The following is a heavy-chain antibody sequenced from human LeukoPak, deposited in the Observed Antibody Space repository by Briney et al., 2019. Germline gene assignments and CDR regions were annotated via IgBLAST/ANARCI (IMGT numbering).Heavy chain of an antibody. CDR2: ISSSSSYI. D-gene: IGHD1-1*01. J-gene: IGHJ6*03. Sequence: GGSLRLSCAASGITFNSYTMNWVRQAPGKGLEWVSSISSSSSYIYYAASVKGRFTISRDNAKNSLYLQMNRLRAEDTAVYYCARDSTSGPYFYYYMDVWAKGTTVTVSS. CDR1: GITFNSYT. CDR3: ARDSTSGPYFYYYMDV. V-gene: IGHV3-21*01.